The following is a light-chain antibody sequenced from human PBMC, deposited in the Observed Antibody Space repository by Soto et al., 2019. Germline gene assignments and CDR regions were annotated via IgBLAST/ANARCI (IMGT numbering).Light chain of an antibody. CDR3: QQYNSYSWT. V-gene: IGKV1-5*01. CDR1: QSISSV. CDR2: DAS. Sequence: DIQMTQSPSTLSASVGDRVTLTCRDSQSISSVLAWYQQKPGKAPKLLIYDASSLESGVPSRFSGSGSGTEFTLTISSLQPDDFATYYCQQYNSYSWTFGQGTKVEIK. J-gene: IGKJ1*01.